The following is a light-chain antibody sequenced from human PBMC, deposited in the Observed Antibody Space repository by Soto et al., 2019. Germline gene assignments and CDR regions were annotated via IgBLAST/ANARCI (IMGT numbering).Light chain of an antibody. CDR2: DAS. J-gene: IGKJ5*01. Sequence: EIVLTQSPATLSLSPGERATLSCRASQSVSSYLAWYQQKPGQAPRLLIYDASNRATGIPARFSGSGSGTDFTLTISSLEPEDFAVYDCQQRSNWPRSITFGQGTQLEIK. V-gene: IGKV3-11*01. CDR3: QQRSNWPRSIT. CDR1: QSVSSY.